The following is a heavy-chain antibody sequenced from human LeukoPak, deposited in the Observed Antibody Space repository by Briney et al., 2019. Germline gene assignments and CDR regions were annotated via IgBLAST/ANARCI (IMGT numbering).Heavy chain of an antibody. D-gene: IGHD5-24*01. Sequence: SETLSLTCTVSGGSISSYYWSWIRQPPGKGLEWIGYIYYSGSTNYNPSLKSRVTISVDTSKNQFSLKLSSVTAADTAVYYCARSVRRDGCKMGYNWFDPWGQGTLVTVSS. V-gene: IGHV4-59*01. CDR3: ARSVRRDGCKMGYNWFDP. CDR2: IYYSGST. CDR1: GGSISSYY. J-gene: IGHJ5*02.